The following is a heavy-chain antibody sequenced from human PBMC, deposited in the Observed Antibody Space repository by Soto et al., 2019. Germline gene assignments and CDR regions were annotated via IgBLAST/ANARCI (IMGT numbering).Heavy chain of an antibody. CDR2: IKSTSDGGTT. J-gene: IGHJ6*02. V-gene: IGHV3-15*07. CDR3: TTVMDRRGYGMDV. Sequence: EVQLVESGGGLVKPGGSLRLSCAASGITLSHAWMNWVRQAPGKGLEWVGRIKSTSDGGTTDDAAPVKGRFTISRDDSKNTLYLQMNSLKTEDTAVYYCTTVMDRRGYGMDVWGQGTTVTVSS. CDR1: GITLSHAW. D-gene: IGHD2-2*03.